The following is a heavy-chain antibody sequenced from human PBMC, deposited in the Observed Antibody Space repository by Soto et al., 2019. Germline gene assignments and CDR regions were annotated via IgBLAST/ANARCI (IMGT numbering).Heavy chain of an antibody. CDR2: IIPIFGTA. V-gene: IGHV1-69*13. J-gene: IGHJ5*02. CDR3: ARINQYYYGSGSYGWFDP. CDR1: GGTFSSYA. Sequence: GASVKVSCKASGGTFSSYAISWVRQAPGQGLEWMGGIIPIFGTANYAQKFQGRVTITADESTSTAYMELSSLRSEDTAVYYCARINQYYYGSGSYGWFDPWGQGTLVTVSS. D-gene: IGHD3-10*01.